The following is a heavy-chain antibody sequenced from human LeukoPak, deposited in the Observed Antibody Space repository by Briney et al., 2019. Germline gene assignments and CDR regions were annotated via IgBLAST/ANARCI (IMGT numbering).Heavy chain of an antibody. CDR2: IGSSGRTI. Sequence: GGSLRLSCAASGFTFSSYEMNWVRQAPGKGLEWVSYIGSSGRTIYYADSVKGRLSISRDNAKNSLYLQMNSLRDEDTAVYYCARDTVNPSGYLDYWGQGTLVTVSS. CDR1: GFTFSSYE. CDR3: ARDTVNPSGYLDY. J-gene: IGHJ4*02. D-gene: IGHD4-17*01. V-gene: IGHV3-48*03.